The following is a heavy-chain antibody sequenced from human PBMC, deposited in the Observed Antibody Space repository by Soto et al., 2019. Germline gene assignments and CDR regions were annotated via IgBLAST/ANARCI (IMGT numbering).Heavy chain of an antibody. CDR1: GDSISRGGYY. D-gene: IGHD2-15*01. CDR3: ARPVAGSYGLACFSP. Sequence: QVQLQESGPRLVKPSQTLSLTCTVSGDSISRGGYYWNWLRQHPRKGLEWIGYIYHSGSTIYNPSLQRRVTISVDTSTNRLSLELSNVTASDTPISYCARPVAGSYGLACFSPWAQGILFTVSS. J-gene: IGHJ5*02. CDR2: IYHSGST. V-gene: IGHV4-31*03.